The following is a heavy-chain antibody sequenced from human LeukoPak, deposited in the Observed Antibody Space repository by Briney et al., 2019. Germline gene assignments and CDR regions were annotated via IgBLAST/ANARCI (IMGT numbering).Heavy chain of an antibody. CDR3: ARGLMMAVAGRGEFHY. CDR1: GGSIRSYY. CDR2: IYYSGST. D-gene: IGHD6-13*01. J-gene: IGHJ4*02. V-gene: IGHV4-59*01. Sequence: PSETLSLTCTVSGGSIRSYYWSWIRQAPGKGLEWIGYIYYSGSTNYNPSLKSRVTISVDTSKNQFSLKLSSVTAADTAVYYCARGLMMAVAGRGEFHYWGQGTLVTVSS.